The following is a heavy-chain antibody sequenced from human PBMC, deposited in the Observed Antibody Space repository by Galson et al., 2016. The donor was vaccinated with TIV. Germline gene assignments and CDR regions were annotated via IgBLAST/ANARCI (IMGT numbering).Heavy chain of an antibody. Sequence: QSGAEVKKPGESLKISCTSSGYNFTNYWIGWVRQMPGKGLEWMGIIYPGYSDTKYSPSFQGHITISADNSISTADLPWSSLLTSDTAIYSCARHDRFCSGGSCFSLWLEPWGQGTLVTVSS. CDR2: IYPGYSDT. J-gene: IGHJ5*02. CDR3: ARHDRFCSGGSCFSLWLEP. V-gene: IGHV5-51*01. CDR1: GYNFTNYW. D-gene: IGHD2-15*01.